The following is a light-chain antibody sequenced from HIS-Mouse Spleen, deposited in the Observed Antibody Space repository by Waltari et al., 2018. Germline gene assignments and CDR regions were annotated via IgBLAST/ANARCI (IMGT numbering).Light chain of an antibody. CDR3: CSYAGSSTWV. J-gene: IGLJ3*02. Sequence: QSALTQPASVSGSPGQSITISCTGTSSAVGRYNLVSWYQQHPGKAPKRMIYEGSKRPSGVSNRFSGSKSGNTASLTISGLQAEDEADYYCCSYAGSSTWVFGGGTKLTVL. CDR1: SSAVGRYNL. CDR2: EGS. V-gene: IGLV2-23*01.